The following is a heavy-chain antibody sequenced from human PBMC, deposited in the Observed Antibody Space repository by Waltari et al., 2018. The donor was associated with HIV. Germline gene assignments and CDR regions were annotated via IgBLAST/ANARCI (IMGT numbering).Heavy chain of an antibody. CDR2: IKDDGNEK. D-gene: IGHD3-3*01. V-gene: IGHV3-7*01. Sequence: MQLVESGGGLVQRGGSLRLSCAASGFTFSIHWMSWVRQAPGKAVEWVANIKDDGNEKYYVISVRGRVTISRDNANNSLYLDMNRLRDEDTAVYYCVRENDFGTIFFNYYYAMDVWGQGTSVTV. CDR1: GFTFSIHW. J-gene: IGHJ6*02. CDR3: VRENDFGTIFFNYYYAMDV.